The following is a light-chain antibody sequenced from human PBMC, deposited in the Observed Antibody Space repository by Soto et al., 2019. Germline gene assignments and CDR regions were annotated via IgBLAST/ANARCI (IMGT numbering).Light chain of an antibody. CDR3: GSWDSSMSAYV. V-gene: IGLV1-51*01. CDR2: DDN. CDR1: SSNIGGNS. Sequence: QSVLTQPPSVSAAPGQKVTISCSGSSSNIGGNSVSWYQQLPGTAPKLLTYDDNKRPSGIPDRFSGSKSGTSATLGITGFQTGDEADYYCGSWDSSMSAYVFGTGTKV. J-gene: IGLJ1*01.